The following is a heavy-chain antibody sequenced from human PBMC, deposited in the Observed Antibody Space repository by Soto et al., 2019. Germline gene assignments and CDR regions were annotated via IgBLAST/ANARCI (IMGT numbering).Heavy chain of an antibody. Sequence: PGGSLRLSCAASGFTFSSYGMHWVRQAPGKGLEWVAVIWYDGSNKYYADSVKGRFTISRDNSKNTLYLQMNSLRAEDTAVYYCACQGSSSYFDYWGQGTLVTVS. J-gene: IGHJ4*02. CDR3: ACQGSSSYFDY. CDR2: IWYDGSNK. D-gene: IGHD6-6*01. V-gene: IGHV3-33*01. CDR1: GFTFSSYG.